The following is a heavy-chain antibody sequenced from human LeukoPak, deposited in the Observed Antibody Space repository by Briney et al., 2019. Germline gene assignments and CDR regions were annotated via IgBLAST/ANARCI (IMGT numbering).Heavy chain of an antibody. CDR2: IYANGST. CDR1: GGSVSSYH. Sequence: SETLSLTCTVSGGSVSSYHWNWIRQPAGERLEWIGRIYANGSTSYNPSLKSRVTVSVDTSKNQFSLKLRSVTAADTAIYHCARDWGTGWYFFDPWGQGTLVAVSS. J-gene: IGHJ5*02. CDR3: ARDWGTGWYFFDP. D-gene: IGHD6-19*01. V-gene: IGHV4-4*07.